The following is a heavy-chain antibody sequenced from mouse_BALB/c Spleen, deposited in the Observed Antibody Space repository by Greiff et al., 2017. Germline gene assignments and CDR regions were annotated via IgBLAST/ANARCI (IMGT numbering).Heavy chain of an antibody. CDR2: IYPGGGYT. Sequence: VQLVESGAELVRPGTSVKISCKASGYTFTNYWLGWVKQRPGHGLEWIGDIYPGGGYTNYNEKFKGKATLTADTSSSTAYMQLSSLTSEDSAVYFCAKYGYYFDYWGQGTTLTVSS. CDR3: AKYGYYFDY. J-gene: IGHJ2*01. V-gene: IGHV1-63*02. D-gene: IGHD1-1*01. CDR1: GYTFTNYW.